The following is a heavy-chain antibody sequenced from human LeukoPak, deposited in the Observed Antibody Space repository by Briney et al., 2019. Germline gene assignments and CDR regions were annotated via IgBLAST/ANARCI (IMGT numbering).Heavy chain of an antibody. D-gene: IGHD5-12*01. J-gene: IGHJ4*02. CDR1: GGSISSGGYY. V-gene: IGHV4-31*03. Sequence: SETLSLTCTISGGSISSGGYYWSRIRQHPGKGLEWIGYIYYSGSTYYNPSLKSRVTISVDTSKNQFSLKLSSVTAADTAVYYCARVPPPDIVATQYFDYWGQGTLVTVSS. CDR2: IYYSGST. CDR3: ARVPPPDIVATQYFDY.